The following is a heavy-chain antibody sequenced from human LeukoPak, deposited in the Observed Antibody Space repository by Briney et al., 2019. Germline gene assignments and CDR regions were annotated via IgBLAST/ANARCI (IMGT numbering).Heavy chain of an antibody. V-gene: IGHV3-48*04. CDR1: GFIFSGYT. CDR3: AKSDDIVVVPAAPFDP. Sequence: QPGGSLRLSCAASGFIFSGYTMNWVRQAPGKGLEWVSYISTTGSTTYYADSAKGRFTISRDNAKNTLYLQMNSLRAEDTAVYYCAKSDDIVVVPAAPFDPWGQGTLVTVSS. D-gene: IGHD2-2*01. J-gene: IGHJ5*02. CDR2: ISTTGSTT.